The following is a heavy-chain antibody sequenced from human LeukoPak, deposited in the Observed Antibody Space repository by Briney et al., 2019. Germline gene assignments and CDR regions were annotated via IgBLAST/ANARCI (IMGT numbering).Heavy chain of an antibody. D-gene: IGHD3-3*01. CDR2: IYSSGRT. J-gene: IGHJ6*03. Sequence: TSETMSLTCTVSGDSINNYYWSWLRQPAGKGLEWMGRIYSSGRTDYNPSLKSRVTLSVHTSKNQLSLRVNCVTAADTAVYYCARVITNLDQYMDVSGKGNTVTVSS. V-gene: IGHV4-4*07. CDR1: GDSINNYY. CDR3: ARVITNLDQYMDV.